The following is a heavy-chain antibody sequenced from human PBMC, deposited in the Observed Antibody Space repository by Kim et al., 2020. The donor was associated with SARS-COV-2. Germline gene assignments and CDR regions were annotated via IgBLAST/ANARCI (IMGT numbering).Heavy chain of an antibody. CDR1: GFMFTTYW. V-gene: IGHV3-7*03. CDR2: INQDGSAR. Sequence: GGSLRLSCSASGFMFTTYWMSWVRQAPGKGLGWVARINQDGSARYYVDSVKGRFSISRDNAKNSLYLQLNSLRVEDTALYYCTRGESSSCYDEFVNWGQG. J-gene: IGHJ1*01. CDR3: TRGESSSCYDEFVN. D-gene: IGHD6-13*01.